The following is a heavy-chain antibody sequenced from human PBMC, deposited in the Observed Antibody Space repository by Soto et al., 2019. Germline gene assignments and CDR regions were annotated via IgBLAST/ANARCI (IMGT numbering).Heavy chain of an antibody. V-gene: IGHV5-51*01. CDR1: GYSFTSYW. J-gene: IGHJ4*02. CDR2: IYPGDSDT. CDR3: ARRGGLAVAEYYFDY. Sequence: GESLKISCKGSGYSFTSYWIGWVRQMPGKGLEWMGIIYPGDSDTRYSPSFQGQVTISADKSISTAYLQWSSLKASDTAMYYCARRGGLAVAEYYFDYWGQGTLVTVSS. D-gene: IGHD6-19*01.